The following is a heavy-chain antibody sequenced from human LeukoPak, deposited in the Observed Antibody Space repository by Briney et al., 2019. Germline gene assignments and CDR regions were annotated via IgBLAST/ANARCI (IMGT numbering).Heavy chain of an antibody. Sequence: WASVTVSCKASGYTFTIYGISWVRQAPGQGVEWMGWISPYNGNTNYAQKLQGRVTITTDTSTSTAYMDLRSLRSDDTAVYYCARGIAVAVHFDYWGQGTLVTVSS. D-gene: IGHD6-19*01. CDR2: ISPYNGNT. CDR1: GYTFTIYG. CDR3: ARGIAVAVHFDY. J-gene: IGHJ4*02. V-gene: IGHV1-18*01.